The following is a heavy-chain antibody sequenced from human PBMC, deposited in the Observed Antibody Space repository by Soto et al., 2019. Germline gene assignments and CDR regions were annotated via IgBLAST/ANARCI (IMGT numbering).Heavy chain of an antibody. CDR3: ARDSRQLLQYAFDI. J-gene: IGHJ3*02. V-gene: IGHV3-11*01. D-gene: IGHD3-10*01. Sequence: GGSLRLSCAASGFTFSDYYMSWIRQAPGKGLEWVSYISSSGSTIYYADSVKGRFTISRDNAKNSLYLQMNSLRAEDTAVHYCARDSRQLLQYAFDIWGQGTMVTVSS. CDR2: ISSSGSTI. CDR1: GFTFSDYY.